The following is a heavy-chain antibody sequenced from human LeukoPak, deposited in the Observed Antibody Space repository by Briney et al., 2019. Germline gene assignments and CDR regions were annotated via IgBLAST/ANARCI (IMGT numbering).Heavy chain of an antibody. J-gene: IGHJ4*02. CDR1: GGSFSGYY. CDR3: ARGELLGYCSSTSCANYFDY. Sequence: SETLSLTCAVYGGSFSGYYWSWIRQPPGKGLEWIGEINHSGSTSYNPSLKSRVTISVDTSKNQFSLKLSSVTAADTAVYYCARGELLGYCSSTSCANYFDYWGQGTLVTVSS. V-gene: IGHV4-34*01. D-gene: IGHD2-2*01. CDR2: INHSGST.